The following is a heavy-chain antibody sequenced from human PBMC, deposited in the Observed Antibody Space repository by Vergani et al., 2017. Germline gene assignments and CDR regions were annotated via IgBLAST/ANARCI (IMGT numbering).Heavy chain of an antibody. V-gene: IGHV3-30*18. D-gene: IGHD3-22*01. J-gene: IGHJ4*02. CDR1: GFTFISSG. CDR3: AKERRRLTMILEGGDY. CDR2: ISYDGSNK. Sequence: QVQLVESGGGVVQPGRSLRLSCAASGFTFISSGMHWVRQAPGKGLEWVAVISYDGSNKYYADSVKGRFTISRDNFKNTLYLQMNSLRAEDTAVYYCAKERRRLTMILEGGDYWGQGTLVTVSS.